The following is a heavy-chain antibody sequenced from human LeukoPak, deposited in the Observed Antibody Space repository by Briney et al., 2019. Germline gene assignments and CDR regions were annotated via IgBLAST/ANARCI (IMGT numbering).Heavy chain of an antibody. Sequence: GGSLRLSCAASGFTFSSYAMSWVRQAPGKGLEWVSAISGSGGSTYYADSVKGRFTISRDNSKNTLYLQVSSLGAEDTALYYCARQLGYCSDGRCYFDYWGQGTLVTVSS. D-gene: IGHD2-15*01. V-gene: IGHV3-23*01. CDR1: GFTFSSYA. CDR2: ISGSGGST. J-gene: IGHJ4*02. CDR3: ARQLGYCSDGRCYFDY.